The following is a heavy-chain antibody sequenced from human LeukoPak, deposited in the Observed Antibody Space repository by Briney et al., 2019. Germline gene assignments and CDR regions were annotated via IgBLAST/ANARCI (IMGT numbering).Heavy chain of an antibody. D-gene: IGHD3-9*01. Sequence: ASVKVSCKASGYTFTSYGISWVRQAPGQGLEWMGWISAYNGNTNYAQKLQGRVTMTTDTSTSTAYMELRSLRSDDTAVYYCARGRVLRYFDWESLNWFDPWAREPWSPSPQ. V-gene: IGHV1-18*01. CDR2: ISAYNGNT. CDR1: GYTFTSYG. J-gene: IGHJ5*02. CDR3: ARGRVLRYFDWESLNWFDP.